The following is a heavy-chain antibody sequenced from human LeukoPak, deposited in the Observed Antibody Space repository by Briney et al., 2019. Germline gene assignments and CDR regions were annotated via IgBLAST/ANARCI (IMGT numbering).Heavy chain of an antibody. CDR2: IDIRSNYV. CDR1: GFRFTRYS. D-gene: IGHD3-10*01. V-gene: IGHV3-21*01. Sequence: GGSLRLSCVASGFRFTRYSMNWVRQAPGKGLEWVSSIDIRSNYVYYADTLKGRFTISRDNAKNSLYLQMSSLRAEDTAVYYCARARGGELYLPFDYWGQATQVTVCS. CDR3: ARARGGELYLPFDY. J-gene: IGHJ4*02.